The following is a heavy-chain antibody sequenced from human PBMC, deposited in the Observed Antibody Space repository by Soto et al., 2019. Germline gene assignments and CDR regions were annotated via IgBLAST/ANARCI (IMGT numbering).Heavy chain of an antibody. Sequence: PGESLKISCKASGYSFTTYWIGWVRQMPGKGLEWMGIIYPGDSDTRYSPSFQGQVTISADRSISTAYLQWSSLKASDSAMFYCARKDIAGNSVDFWGQGTLVTVS. V-gene: IGHV5-51*01. CDR2: IYPGDSDT. CDR1: GYSFTTYW. D-gene: IGHD6-13*01. J-gene: IGHJ4*02. CDR3: ARKDIAGNSVDF.